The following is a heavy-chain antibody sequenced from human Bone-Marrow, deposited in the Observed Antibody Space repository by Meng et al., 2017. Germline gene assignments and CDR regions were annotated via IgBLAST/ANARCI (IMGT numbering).Heavy chain of an antibody. D-gene: IGHD3-10*01. CDR2: ISGGRSYI. Sequence: GESLKISCAASGVTVSTYNMNWVRQAPGKGLEWVSSISGGRSYIYHADSMRGRFTISRDNATNSLYLQMNSLRAEDTAVYYCVRDVSGVNDAFDLWGLGTMVTVSS. CDR3: VRDVSGVNDAFDL. CDR1: GVTVSTYN. V-gene: IGHV3-21*01. J-gene: IGHJ3*01.